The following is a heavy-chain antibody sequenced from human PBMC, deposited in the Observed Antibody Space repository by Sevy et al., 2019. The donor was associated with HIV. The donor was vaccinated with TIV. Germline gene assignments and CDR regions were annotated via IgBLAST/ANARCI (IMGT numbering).Heavy chain of an antibody. CDR1: GGTFSSYA. CDR2: IIPIFGTA. J-gene: IGHJ5*02. Sequence: SVKVSCKASGGTFSSYAISWVRQAPGQGLEWMGGIIPIFGTANYAQKFQGRVTITADESTSTAYMELSSLRSEDTAVYYCARSDPRYCSSTSCTEWWFDPWGQGTLVTVSS. CDR3: ARSDPRYCSSTSCTEWWFDP. D-gene: IGHD2-2*01. V-gene: IGHV1-69*13.